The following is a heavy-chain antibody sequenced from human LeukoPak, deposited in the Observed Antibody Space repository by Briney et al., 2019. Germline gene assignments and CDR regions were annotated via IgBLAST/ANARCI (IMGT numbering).Heavy chain of an antibody. D-gene: IGHD6-6*01. Sequence: GGSLRLSCAASGFALSTFDMHWVRQAPGKGLEWVGFIRSKAYGGTTEYAASVKGRFTISRDDSKSVAYLQMHSLKTEDTAVYYCSRDYGSSSSVYYFDYWGQGTLVTVSS. V-gene: IGHV3-49*04. CDR1: GFALSTFD. CDR3: SRDYGSSSSVYYFDY. CDR2: IRSKAYGGTT. J-gene: IGHJ4*02.